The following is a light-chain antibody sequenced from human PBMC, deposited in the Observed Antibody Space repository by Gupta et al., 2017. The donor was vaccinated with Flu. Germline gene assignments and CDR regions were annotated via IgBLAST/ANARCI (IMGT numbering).Light chain of an antibody. Sequence: DIVVTQSPLSLTVTPGEPASISCRSSQSLLFRTGYNYLDWYLQKPGQSPQLLIYLGSNRASGVPDRFSGSVSGTDFTLKISRVEAEDVGVYYCRQALQTPRTFGQGTKLEIK. CDR3: RQALQTPRT. CDR1: QSLLFRTGYNY. CDR2: LGS. V-gene: IGKV2-28*01. J-gene: IGKJ2*01.